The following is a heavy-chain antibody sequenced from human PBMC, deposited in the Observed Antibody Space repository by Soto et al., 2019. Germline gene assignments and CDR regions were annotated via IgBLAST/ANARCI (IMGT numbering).Heavy chain of an antibody. V-gene: IGHV3-23*01. Sequence: GGSLRLSCAASGFTFSSYAMSWVRQAPGKGLEWVSAISGSGGSTYYADSVKGRFTISRDNSKNTLYLQMNSLRAEDTAVYYCAKFKYYYDSSGPTQLDYWGQGTLVTVSS. CDR2: ISGSGGST. CDR1: GFTFSSYA. J-gene: IGHJ4*02. D-gene: IGHD3-22*01. CDR3: AKFKYYYDSSGPTQLDY.